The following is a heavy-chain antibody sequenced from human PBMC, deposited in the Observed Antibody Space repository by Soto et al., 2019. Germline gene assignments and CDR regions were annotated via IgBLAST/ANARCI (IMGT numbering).Heavy chain of an antibody. CDR3: AKDRPGYCSDGLCYEHFHYGMDV. V-gene: IGHV3-30*04. CDR2: ITFDGSSQ. J-gene: IGHJ6*02. CDR1: GFSFNSYA. Sequence: QVQLVESGGRVVHPGTSLRLSCEVSGFSFNSYAMHWVRQAPGKGLEWVAAITFDGSSQFYAGSVRGRFTISRDNSRNTLFLDMTSLRPEDTATYFCAKDRPGYCSDGLCYEHFHYGMDVWGQGTTVTV. D-gene: IGHD2-15*01.